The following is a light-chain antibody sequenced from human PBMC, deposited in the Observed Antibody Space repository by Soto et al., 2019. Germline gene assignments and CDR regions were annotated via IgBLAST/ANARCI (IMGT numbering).Light chain of an antibody. CDR1: SSNIGAGYD. CDR2: GNS. Sequence: QLVLTQPPSVSGAPGQRVTISCTGSSSNIGAGYDVHWYQQLPGTAPKLLIYGNSNRPSGVPDRFSGSKSGTSASLANTGLQAEDEADYYCQSYDSSLSVVFGGGTQLTVL. V-gene: IGLV1-40*01. CDR3: QSYDSSLSVV. J-gene: IGLJ2*01.